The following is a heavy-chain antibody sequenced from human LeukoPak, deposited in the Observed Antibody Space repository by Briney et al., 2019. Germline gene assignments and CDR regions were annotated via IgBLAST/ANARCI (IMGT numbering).Heavy chain of an antibody. CDR3: ARDWFSGGYYRFDS. V-gene: IGHV6-1*01. J-gene: IGHJ4*02. CDR1: GDSVSSNSVA. D-gene: IGHD1-26*01. Sequence: SQTLSLTFAISGDSVSSNSVAWNWIRQSPSRGLEWLGRTYYRSKWSNDYAVSVKSRMTINPDTTKNQFSLQLSSVTPEDTAVYYCARDWFSGGYYRFDSWGQGTLVTVSS. CDR2: TYYRSKWSN.